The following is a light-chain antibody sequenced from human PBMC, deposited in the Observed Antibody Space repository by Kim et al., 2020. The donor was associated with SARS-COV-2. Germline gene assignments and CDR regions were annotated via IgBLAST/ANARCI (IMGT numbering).Light chain of an antibody. V-gene: IGKV1-33*01. Sequence: DIWMTQYPPSLSASLGDRITITCRSNQDIRKSLNWYQQRPGKAPRLLIYDSSDLETGVPSRFSGSGSGREFTFTINSLRAEDVATYYCQHYETLSPVFTFGPGTKVDIK. CDR3: QHYETLSPVFT. CDR2: DSS. J-gene: IGKJ3*01. CDR1: QDIRKS.